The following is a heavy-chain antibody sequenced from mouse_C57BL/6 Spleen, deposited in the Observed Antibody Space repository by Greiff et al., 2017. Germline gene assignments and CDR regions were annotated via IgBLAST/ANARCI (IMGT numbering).Heavy chain of an antibody. CDR2: IHPNSGST. Sequence: VQLQQSGAELVKPGASVKLSCKASGYTFTSYWMHWVKQRPGQGLEWIGMIHPNSGSTNYNEKFKSKATLTVDKSSSTAYMQLCGLTSEDSAVXYCARDYGSSAFAYWGQGTLVTVSA. V-gene: IGHV1-64*01. CDR1: GYTFTSYW. J-gene: IGHJ3*01. D-gene: IGHD1-1*01. CDR3: ARDYGSSAFAY.